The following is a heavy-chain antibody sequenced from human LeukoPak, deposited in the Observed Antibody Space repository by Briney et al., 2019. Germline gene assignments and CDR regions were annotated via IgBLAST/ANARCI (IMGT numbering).Heavy chain of an antibody. CDR3: ARGPGDLGDY. CDR2: VNPSGGST. Sequence: ASVKVSRKASGYTFTSYFMHWVRQAPGQGLEWMGLVNPSGGSTNYAQKFQGRVTMTRDMSTSTVFMELDSLRSEDTAVYYCARGPGDLGDYWGQGTLVTVSS. D-gene: IGHD7-27*01. CDR1: GYTFTSYF. J-gene: IGHJ4*02. V-gene: IGHV1-46*01.